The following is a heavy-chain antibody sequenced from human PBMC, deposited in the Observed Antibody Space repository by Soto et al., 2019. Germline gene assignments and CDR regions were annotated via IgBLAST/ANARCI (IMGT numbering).Heavy chain of an antibody. V-gene: IGHV4-39*01. Sequence: QLQLQESGPGLVKPSETLSLTCTVSGGSISSSSYYWGWIRQPPGKGLEWIGSIYYSGSTYYNPSLKSRVTISVDTSKNQFSLKLSSVTAADTAVYYCARSEATLRYFDGGNWFDPWGQGTLVTVSS. CDR2: IYYSGST. CDR3: ARSEATLRYFDGGNWFDP. CDR1: GGSISSSSYY. J-gene: IGHJ5*02. D-gene: IGHD3-9*01.